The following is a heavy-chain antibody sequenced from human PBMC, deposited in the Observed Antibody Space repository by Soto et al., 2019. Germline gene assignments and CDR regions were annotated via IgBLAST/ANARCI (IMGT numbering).Heavy chain of an antibody. CDR3: ARREERQDAFDI. CDR1: GGTLSSYA. Sequence: ASVKVSCKASGGTLSSYAISWVRQAPGQGLEWMGGIIPIFGTANYAQKFQGRVTITADKSTSTAYMELSSLRSEDTAGYYCARREERQDAFDIWGQGTMVTVSS. V-gene: IGHV1-69*06. CDR2: IIPIFGTA. D-gene: IGHD1-1*01. J-gene: IGHJ3*02.